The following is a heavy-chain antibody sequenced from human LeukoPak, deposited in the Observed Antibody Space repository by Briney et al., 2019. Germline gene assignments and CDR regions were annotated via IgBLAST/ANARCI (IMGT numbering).Heavy chain of an antibody. CDR2: IIPIFGTA. CDR1: GGTFSSYA. D-gene: IGHD3-10*01. V-gene: IGHV1-69*13. J-gene: IGHJ6*02. CDR3: ARVPRYPLITMVRRNYGMDV. Sequence: GASVKVSCTASGGTFSSYAISWVRQAPGQGLEWMGGIIPIFGTANYAQKFQGRVTITADESTSTAYMELSSLRSEDTAVYYCARVPRYPLITMVRRNYGMDVWGQGTTVTVSS.